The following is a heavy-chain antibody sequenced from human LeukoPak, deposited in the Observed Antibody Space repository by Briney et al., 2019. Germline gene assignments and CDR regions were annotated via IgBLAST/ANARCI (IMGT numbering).Heavy chain of an antibody. CDR3: ARRVRYCSGGSCYIAFDY. J-gene: IGHJ4*02. Sequence: ASVKVSCKVSGYTLTELSMHWVRQAPGKGLEWMGGFDPEDGETIYAQKFQGRVTMTRNTSISTAYMELSSLRSEDTAVYYCARRVRYCSGGSCYIAFDYWGQGTLVTVSS. CDR1: GYTLTELS. D-gene: IGHD2-15*01. V-gene: IGHV1-24*01. CDR2: FDPEDGET.